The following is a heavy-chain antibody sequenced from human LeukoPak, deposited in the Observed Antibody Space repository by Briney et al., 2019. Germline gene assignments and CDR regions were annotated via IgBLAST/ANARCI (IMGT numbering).Heavy chain of an antibody. CDR2: ISGSGGST. CDR3: ATIAVAGTGAF. D-gene: IGHD6-19*01. Sequence: GRSLRLSCAASGFTFSSYVMSWVRQAPGKGLEWVSAISGSGGSTYYADSVKGRFTISRDNSKNTLYLQMNSLRAEDTAVYYCATIAVAGTGAFWGQGTLVTVSS. CDR1: GFTFSSYV. J-gene: IGHJ4*02. V-gene: IGHV3-23*01.